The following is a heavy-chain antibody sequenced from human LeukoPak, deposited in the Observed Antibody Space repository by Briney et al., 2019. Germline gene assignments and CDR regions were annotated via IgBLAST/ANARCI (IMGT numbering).Heavy chain of an antibody. V-gene: IGHV3-33*01. Sequence: GGSLRLSCAASGFTFSSYGMHWVRQAPGKGLEWVAVIWYDGSNKYYADSVKGRFTISRDNSKNTLYLQMNSLRAEDTAVYYCARASDFRGLDYWSQGTLVTVSS. D-gene: IGHD3-3*01. CDR2: IWYDGSNK. J-gene: IGHJ4*02. CDR1: GFTFSSYG. CDR3: ARASDFRGLDY.